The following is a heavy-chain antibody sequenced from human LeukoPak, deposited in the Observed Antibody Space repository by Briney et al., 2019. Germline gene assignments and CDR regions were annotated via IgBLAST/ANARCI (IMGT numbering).Heavy chain of an antibody. V-gene: IGHV3-66*01. D-gene: IGHD1-14*01. CDR2: VYSVGAT. CDR3: ATERPGSRTLDS. Sequence: GGSLRLSCAASGFIVSGNHMNWVRLAPGKGLEWVSIVYSVGATYYEDSVKGRFTVSRDDSKNIVSLQMNNLRSEDTAVYFCATERPGSRTLDSWGQGTPVTVSS. J-gene: IGHJ4*02. CDR1: GFIVSGNH.